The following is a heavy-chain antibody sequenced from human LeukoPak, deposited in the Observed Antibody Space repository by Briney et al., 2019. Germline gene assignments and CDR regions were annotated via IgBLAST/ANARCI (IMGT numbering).Heavy chain of an antibody. Sequence: SETLSLTGTVSGGSISSSSYYWGWIRQPPGTGLEWIGSIYYSGSTYYNPSLRSRVTISVDTSKNQFSLKLSSVTAADTAVYYCARVGVTADFDYWGQGTLVTVSS. CDR3: ARVGVTADFDY. CDR2: IYYSGST. J-gene: IGHJ4*02. D-gene: IGHD1-26*01. CDR1: GGSISSSSYY. V-gene: IGHV4-39*07.